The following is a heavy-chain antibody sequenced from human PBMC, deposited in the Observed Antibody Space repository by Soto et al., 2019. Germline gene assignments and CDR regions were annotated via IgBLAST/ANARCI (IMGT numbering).Heavy chain of an antibody. CDR3: AQDLGSSWYHYNSFAP. D-gene: IGHD6-13*01. Sequence: EVQLLESGGGLVQPGGSLRLSCAASGFTFSGYAMSWVRQAPGKGLEWVSAIGSGSPLYAASVKGRFTISRDKANSMLYLQMNSLRADDTAVYFCAQDLGSSWYHYNSFAPGGQGTLVTVSS. CDR2: IGSGSP. J-gene: IGHJ5*02. CDR1: GFTFSGYA. V-gene: IGHV3-23*01.